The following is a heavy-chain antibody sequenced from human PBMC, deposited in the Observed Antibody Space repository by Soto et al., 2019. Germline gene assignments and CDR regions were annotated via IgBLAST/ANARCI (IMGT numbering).Heavy chain of an antibody. CDR2: IYPGDSDT. CDR3: ATTSARYLAARPAFDI. D-gene: IGHD6-6*01. V-gene: IGHV5-51*01. CDR1: GYSFTSYW. Sequence: GESLKISCKGSGYSFTSYWIGWVRQMPGKGLEWMGIIYPGDSDTRYSPSFQGQVTISADKSISTAYLQWSSLKASDTAMYYCATTSARYLAARPAFDIWGQGTMVTVSS. J-gene: IGHJ3*02.